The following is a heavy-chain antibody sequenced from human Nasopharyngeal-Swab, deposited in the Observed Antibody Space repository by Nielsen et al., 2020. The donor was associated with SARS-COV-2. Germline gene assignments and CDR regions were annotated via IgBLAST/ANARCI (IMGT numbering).Heavy chain of an antibody. V-gene: IGHV4-34*01. Sequence: GSLRLSCAVYGGSFSGYYWSWIRQPPGKGLEWIGEINHSGSTNYKPSLKSRVTTSVDTSKNQFSLKLSSVTAADTAVYYCGRGACSITTCYENVDVWGQGTTVTVSS. D-gene: IGHD2-2*01. CDR3: GRGACSITTCYENVDV. CDR1: GGSFSGYY. CDR2: INHSGST. J-gene: IGHJ6*02.